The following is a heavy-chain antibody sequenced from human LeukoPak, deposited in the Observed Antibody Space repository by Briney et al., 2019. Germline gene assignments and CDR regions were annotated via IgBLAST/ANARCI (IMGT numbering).Heavy chain of an antibody. D-gene: IGHD3-22*01. CDR3: GTYHSSTYYLKY. CDR1: GGSISSGDYY. J-gene: IGHJ4*02. CDR2: IYYSGYT. V-gene: IGHV4-30-4*01. Sequence: PSQTLSLTCTVSGGSISSGDYYWGWIRQPPGKGLEWIGYIYYSGYTYYNPALKSRVAISVDTSKNQFSVKLTFVTAADTAVYYCGTYHSSTYYLKYWGEGTLVTVSS.